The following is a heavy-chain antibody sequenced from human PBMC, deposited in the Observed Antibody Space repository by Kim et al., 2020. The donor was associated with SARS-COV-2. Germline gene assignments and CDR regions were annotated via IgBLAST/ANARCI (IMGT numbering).Heavy chain of an antibody. CDR2: IYTSGST. CDR3: ARGTMVRGADDYYYYYGMDV. Sequence: SETLSLTCTVSGGSISSGSYYWSWIRQPAGKGLEWIGRIYTSGSTNYNPSLKSRVTISVDTSKNQFSLKLSSVTAADTAVYYCARGTMVRGADDYYYYYGMDVWVQGTTVTVSS. D-gene: IGHD3-10*01. J-gene: IGHJ6*02. V-gene: IGHV4-61*02. CDR1: GGSISSGSYY.